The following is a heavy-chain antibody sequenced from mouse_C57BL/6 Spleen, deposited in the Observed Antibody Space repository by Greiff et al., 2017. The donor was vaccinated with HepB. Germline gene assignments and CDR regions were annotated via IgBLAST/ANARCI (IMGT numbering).Heavy chain of an antibody. CDR3: ARWAMDY. CDR1: GYTFTDYY. V-gene: IGHV1-26*01. Sequence: EVQLQQSGPELVKPGASVKISCKASGYTFTDYYMNWVKQSHGKSLEWIGDINPNNGGTSYNQKFRGKATLTVDKSSSTAYMELRSLTSEDSAVYYCARWAMDYWGQGTSVTGSS. CDR2: INPNNGGT. J-gene: IGHJ4*01.